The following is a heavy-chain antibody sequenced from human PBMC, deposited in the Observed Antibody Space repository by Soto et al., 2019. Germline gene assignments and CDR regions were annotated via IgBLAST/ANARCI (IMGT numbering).Heavy chain of an antibody. CDR3: ARDNHGDYTHYYYYGMDV. Sequence: SETLSLTCAVYGGSFSGYYWTWIRQPPGTGLEWIGEINHSGSTNYNPSLKSRVTISVDTSKNQFSLKLTSVTAADTAVYYCARDNHGDYTHYYYYGMDVWGQGTTVT. CDR2: INHSGST. V-gene: IGHV4-34*01. D-gene: IGHD4-17*01. J-gene: IGHJ6*02. CDR1: GGSFSGYY.